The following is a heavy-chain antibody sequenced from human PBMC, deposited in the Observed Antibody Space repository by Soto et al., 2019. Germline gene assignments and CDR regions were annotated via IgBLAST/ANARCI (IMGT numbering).Heavy chain of an antibody. D-gene: IGHD1-26*01. CDR1: GYTFTSYA. Sequence: ASVKVSCKASGYTFTSYAMHWVRQAPGQRLEWMGWTNAGNGNTKYSQKFQGRVTITRDTSASTAYMELSSLRSEDTAVYYCARDRGSIVGATTGDYWGQGTLVTVS. CDR3: ARDRGSIVGATTGDY. V-gene: IGHV1-3*01. CDR2: TNAGNGNT. J-gene: IGHJ4*02.